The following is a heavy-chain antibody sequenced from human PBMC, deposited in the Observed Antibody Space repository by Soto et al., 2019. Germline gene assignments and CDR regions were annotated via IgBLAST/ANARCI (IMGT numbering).Heavy chain of an antibody. V-gene: IGHV3-53*01. J-gene: IGHJ4*02. CDR2: IYSGGST. D-gene: IGHD3-22*01. CDR3: ARDDSSGYYYFDY. Sequence: PGGSLRLSCAASGFTVSSNYMSWVRQAPGKGLEWVSVIYSGGSTYYADSVKGRFTISRDNSKNTLYLQMNSLRAEDTAVYYCARDDSSGYYYFDYWGQGTLVTVSS. CDR1: GFTVSSNY.